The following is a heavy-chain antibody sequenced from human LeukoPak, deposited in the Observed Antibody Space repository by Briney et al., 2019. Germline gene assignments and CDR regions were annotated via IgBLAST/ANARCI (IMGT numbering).Heavy chain of an antibody. D-gene: IGHD3-10*01. V-gene: IGHV4-34*01. CDR2: INHSGST. CDR1: GGSFSGYY. J-gene: IGHJ5*02. CDR3: ARDWLLSGSYYKYNWFDP. Sequence: SETLSLTCAVYGGSFSGYYWSWIRQPPGKGLEWIGEINHSGSTNYNPSLKSRVTMSVDTSKNQFSLKLSSVTAADTAVYYCARDWLLSGSYYKYNWFDPWGQGTLVTVSS.